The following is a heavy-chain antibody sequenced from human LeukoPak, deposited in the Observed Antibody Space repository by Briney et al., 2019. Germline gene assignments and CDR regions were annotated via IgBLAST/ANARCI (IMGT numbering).Heavy chain of an antibody. CDR1: GFTFSSYW. V-gene: IGHV3-7*01. CDR3: ARDILDWRYSYGLLDY. CDR2: IKQDGSEK. Sequence: PGGSLRLSCAASGFTFSSYWMSWVRQAPRKGLEWVANIKQDGSEKYYVDSVKGRFTISRDNAKNSLYLQMNSLRAEDTAVYYCARDILDWRYSYGLLDYWGQGTLVTVSS. J-gene: IGHJ4*02. D-gene: IGHD5-18*01.